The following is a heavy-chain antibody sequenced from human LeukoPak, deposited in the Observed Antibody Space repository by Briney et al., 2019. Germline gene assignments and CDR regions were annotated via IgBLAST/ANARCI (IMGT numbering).Heavy chain of an antibody. CDR2: ISGSGDST. D-gene: IGHD5-12*01. V-gene: IGHV3-23*01. J-gene: IGHJ4*02. CDR3: AKGDSGYESFDY. CDR1: GFTFSSYA. Sequence: GGSLRLSCVASGFTFSSYAMTWVRQAPGKGLEWVSVISGSGDSTYYADSVRGRFTISRDNSKNTLSLQMNSLRAEDTAVYYCAKGDSGYESFDYWGQGTLVTVSS.